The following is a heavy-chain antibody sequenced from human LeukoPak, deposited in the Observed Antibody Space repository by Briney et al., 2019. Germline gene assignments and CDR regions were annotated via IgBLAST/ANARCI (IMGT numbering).Heavy chain of an antibody. J-gene: IGHJ4*02. CDR1: GFTFASYT. V-gene: IGHV3-23*01. CDR3: AKDGTYSRSWYDFDY. Sequence: GGSLRLSCAASGFTFASYTMSWVRQAPGKGLGWVSCVSGGGDSTAYADSVKGRFTISRDISKNTLYLQMDSLRAEDTAVYYCAKDGTYSRSWYDFDYWGQGTLVTVSS. CDR2: VSGGGDST. D-gene: IGHD6-13*01.